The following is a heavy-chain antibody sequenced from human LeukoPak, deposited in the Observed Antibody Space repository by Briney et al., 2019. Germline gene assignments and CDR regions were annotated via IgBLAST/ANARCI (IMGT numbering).Heavy chain of an antibody. Sequence: GASLSLACALSGSTFSSYAIGSVRQTPGRGLECVSAVSSNGGSTYYANSMNGRFTISRDNSKNTLYLQMGSLRAEVMAVYYCARSPYCTNGVCYNRGYYYFDYWGQGTLVTVSS. V-gene: IGHV3-64*01. CDR1: GSTFSSYA. CDR3: ARSPYCTNGVCYNRGYYYFDY. D-gene: IGHD2-8*01. CDR2: VSSNGGST. J-gene: IGHJ4*02.